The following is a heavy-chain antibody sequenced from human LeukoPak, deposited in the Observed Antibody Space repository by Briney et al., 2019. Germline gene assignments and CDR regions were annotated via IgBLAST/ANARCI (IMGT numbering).Heavy chain of an antibody. J-gene: IGHJ4*02. V-gene: IGHV3-74*01. CDR2: INSDGSST. Sequence: GGSLRLSCAASGFTFRNAWMHWVRQAPGKGLVWVSRINSDGSSTSYADSVKGRFTISRDNAKNTLYLQMNSLRAEDTAVYYCANGFWGPYFDYWGQGTLVTVSS. CDR1: GFTFRNAW. CDR3: ANGFWGPYFDY. D-gene: IGHD7-27*01.